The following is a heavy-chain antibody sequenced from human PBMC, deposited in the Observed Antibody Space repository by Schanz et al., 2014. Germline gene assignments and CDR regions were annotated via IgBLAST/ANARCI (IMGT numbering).Heavy chain of an antibody. V-gene: IGHV3-33*01. D-gene: IGHD1-26*01. CDR3: ARDHTTESYYSAGPPIDY. J-gene: IGHJ4*02. Sequence: QVQLVESGGGVVQPGRSLRLSCVASGFTFSSYDVFWVRQAPGKGLEWVAILWHDGSKKYYADSVKGRFTISRDNSKNTVYIQMNSLRAEDTAVYYCARDHTTESYYSAGPPIDYWGQGTLLTVSS. CDR2: LWHDGSKK. CDR1: GFTFSSYD.